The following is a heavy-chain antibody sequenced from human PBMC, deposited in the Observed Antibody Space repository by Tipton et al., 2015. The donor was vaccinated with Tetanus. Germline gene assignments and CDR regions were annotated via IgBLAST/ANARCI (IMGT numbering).Heavy chain of an antibody. CDR1: GDSINNGHYY. D-gene: IGHD6-6*01. Sequence: TLSLTCTVSGDSINNGHYYWAWIRRPPGKGLEWIGAIYYIGTTYHNPSLKSRVTMSLDTSKNQFSLSLTSVTAADTAVYYCARNTTSSPWFAPWGRGTLVTVSS. CDR3: ARNTTSSPWFAP. J-gene: IGHJ5*02. CDR2: IYYIGTT. V-gene: IGHV4-39*01.